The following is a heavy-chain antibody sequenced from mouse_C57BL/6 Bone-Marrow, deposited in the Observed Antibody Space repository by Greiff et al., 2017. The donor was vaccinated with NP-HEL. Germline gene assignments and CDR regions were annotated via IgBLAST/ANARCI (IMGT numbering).Heavy chain of an antibody. CDR3: ARDWLYAMDY. D-gene: IGHD4-1*01. CDR1: GYTFTDYY. CDR2: INPYNGGT. Sequence: EVQVVESGPVLVKPGASVKMSCKASGYTFTDYYMNWVKQSHGKSLEWIGVINPYNGGTSYNQKFKGKATLTVDKSSSTAYMELNSLTSEDSAVYYCARDWLYAMDYWGQGTSVTVSS. J-gene: IGHJ4*01. V-gene: IGHV1-19*01.